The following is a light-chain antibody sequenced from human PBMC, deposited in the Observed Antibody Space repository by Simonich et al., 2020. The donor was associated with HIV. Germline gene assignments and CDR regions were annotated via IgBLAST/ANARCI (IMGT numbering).Light chain of an antibody. Sequence: DIVMTQSPDSLAVSLGERATINCKSSQSVLYSSNNKNYLAWYQQKPGQPPKLLIYWASNRETGGPDRFSGSGSWTDFTLTISSLQAEDVAVYFCQQNYSTSYTFGQGTKLEIK. CDR2: WAS. CDR3: QQNYSTSYT. J-gene: IGKJ2*01. V-gene: IGKV4-1*01. CDR1: QSVLYSSNNKNY.